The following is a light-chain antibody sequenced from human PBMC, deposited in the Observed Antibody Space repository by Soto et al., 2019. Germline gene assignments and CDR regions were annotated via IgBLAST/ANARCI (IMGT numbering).Light chain of an antibody. J-gene: IGKJ1*01. V-gene: IGKV1-6*01. CDR3: QHDFNYPRT. Sequence: AIQMTQSPSSLSASVGDRVTITCRASQDIRNDLGWYQQKPGKTPKLLIFAASRLQSGVPSRFSGSGSGKDFNLTNSSLQPEDVANYCRQHDFNYPRTFGQGTTVEIE. CDR2: AAS. CDR1: QDIRND.